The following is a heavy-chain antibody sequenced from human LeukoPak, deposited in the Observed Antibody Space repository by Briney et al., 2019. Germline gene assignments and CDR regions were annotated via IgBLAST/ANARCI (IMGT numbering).Heavy chain of an antibody. Sequence: SVKVSCKASGGTFSSYAISWVRQAPGQGLEWMGRIIPIFGTANYAQKFQGRVTITADKSTSTAYMELSSLRSEDTAVYHCARAPGGRNNWFDPWGQGTLVTVSS. CDR2: IIPIFGTA. J-gene: IGHJ5*02. D-gene: IGHD3-16*01. V-gene: IGHV1-69*06. CDR1: GGTFSSYA. CDR3: ARAPGGRNNWFDP.